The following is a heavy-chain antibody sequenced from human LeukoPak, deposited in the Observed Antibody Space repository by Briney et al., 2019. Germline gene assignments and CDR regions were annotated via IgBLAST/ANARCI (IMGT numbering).Heavy chain of an antibody. D-gene: IGHD2-15*01. CDR2: ISSSSSYI. CDR1: GFTFSSYS. J-gene: IGHJ3*02. CDR3: ARGVGGSRAFDI. Sequence: PGGSLRLSCAASGFTFSSYSMNWVRQAPGKGLEWVSSISSSSSYIYYADSVKGRFTISRDNSKNTLYLQMSSLRAEDTAVYYCARGVGGSRAFDIWGQGTMVTVSS. V-gene: IGHV3-21*01.